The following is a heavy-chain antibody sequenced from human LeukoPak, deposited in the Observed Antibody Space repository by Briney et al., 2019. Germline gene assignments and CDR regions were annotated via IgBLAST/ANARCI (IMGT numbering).Heavy chain of an antibody. V-gene: IGHV4-39*01. J-gene: IGHJ3*02. Sequence: SETLSLTCTVSGASLSTTSYFWVWLRQPPGKGLEWFGGVYYGGSTYYNPSLKSRVTISVDTSKNQFSLTLSSVTAADTAVYYCARQGTGGRATDIWGQGTMVTVSS. CDR1: GASLSTTSYF. D-gene: IGHD1-14*01. CDR2: VYYGGST. CDR3: ARQGTGGRATDI.